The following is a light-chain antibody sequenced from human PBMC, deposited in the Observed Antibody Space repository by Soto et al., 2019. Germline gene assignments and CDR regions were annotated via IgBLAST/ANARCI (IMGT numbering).Light chain of an antibody. CDR1: QGISNY. V-gene: IGKV1-27*01. CDR2: AAS. Sequence: DIQMTQSPSSLSASVGDRVTITCRASQGISNYLAWYQQKPGKLPKLLIYAASTLQSGVPSRFSGSGSGTDFPLTINSLQPEDVATYYSHRCSSAPFTFGPGAKVDVK. J-gene: IGKJ3*01. CDR3: HRCSSAPFT.